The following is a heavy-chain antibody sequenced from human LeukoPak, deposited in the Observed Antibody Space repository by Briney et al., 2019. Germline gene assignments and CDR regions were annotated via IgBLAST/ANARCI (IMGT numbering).Heavy chain of an antibody. Sequence: SETLSLTCTVSRGSITSGNYYWSWIRQPAGKGLEWVGRIYDNGTTNYNPSLTSRVTISLDTSKNQFSLKLNSVTAADTAVYYCAREIAAAGTIWFDPWGQGTLVTVSS. V-gene: IGHV4-61*02. CDR1: RGSITSGNYY. CDR2: IYDNGTT. CDR3: AREIAAAGTIWFDP. D-gene: IGHD6-13*01. J-gene: IGHJ5*02.